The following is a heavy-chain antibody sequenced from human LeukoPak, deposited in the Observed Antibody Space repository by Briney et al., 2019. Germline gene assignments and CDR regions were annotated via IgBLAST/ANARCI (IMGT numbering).Heavy chain of an antibody. Sequence: PGGSLRLSCAASGFNFSTYWMTWVRQVPGKGLEWVANIKEDGSEIYYVDAVKGRFSISRDNAKNSLYLQINSLRAEDTAVYYCARALAGPGDYWGQGTLVTVSS. V-gene: IGHV3-7*03. CDR2: IKEDGSEI. CDR1: GFNFSTYW. J-gene: IGHJ4*02. D-gene: IGHD6-13*01. CDR3: ARALAGPGDY.